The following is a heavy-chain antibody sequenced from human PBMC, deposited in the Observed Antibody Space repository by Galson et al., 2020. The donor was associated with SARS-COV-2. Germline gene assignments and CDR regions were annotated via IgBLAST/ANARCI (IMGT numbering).Heavy chain of an antibody. CDR1: GFTFSSYS. V-gene: IGHV3-21*01. J-gene: IGHJ6*02. Sequence: TRGSLRLSCAASGFTFSSYSMNWVRQAPGKGLEWVSSISSSSSYIYYADSVKGRFTISRDNAKNSLYLQMNSLRAEDTAVYYCASLQRLLWFGELPQPFMDVWGQGTTVTVSS. D-gene: IGHD3-10*01. CDR3: ASLQRLLWFGELPQPFMDV. CDR2: ISSSSSYI.